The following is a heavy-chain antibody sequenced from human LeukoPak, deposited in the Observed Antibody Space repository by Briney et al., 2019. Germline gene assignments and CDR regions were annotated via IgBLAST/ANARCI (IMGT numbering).Heavy chain of an antibody. CDR3: ARVTGYMIEDYFDS. V-gene: IGHV4-59*01. CDR2: IYYSGST. CDR1: GFTFSSYW. D-gene: IGHD3-22*01. Sequence: GSLRLSCAASGFTFSSYWMSWVRQAPGKGLEWIGYIYYSGSTNYNSSLKSRVTILVDMSKNQFSLKLSSVTAADTAVYYCARVTGYMIEDYFDSWGQGTLVTVSS. J-gene: IGHJ4*02.